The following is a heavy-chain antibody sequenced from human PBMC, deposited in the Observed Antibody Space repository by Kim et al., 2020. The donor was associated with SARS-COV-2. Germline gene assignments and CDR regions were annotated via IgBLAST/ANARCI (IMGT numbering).Heavy chain of an antibody. CDR2: ISNSGSP. CDR3: ARGGSYFWNPRY. Sequence: SETLSLTCTVSGDSISRYYWSWIRQPPGKGLEWIGFISNSGSPHYNASLKSRVTISADTTKNQFSLALTSVTAADTAVYYCARGGSYFWNPRYWGQGTLVIVSS. D-gene: IGHD3-3*01. J-gene: IGHJ4*02. CDR1: GDSISRYY. V-gene: IGHV4-59*13.